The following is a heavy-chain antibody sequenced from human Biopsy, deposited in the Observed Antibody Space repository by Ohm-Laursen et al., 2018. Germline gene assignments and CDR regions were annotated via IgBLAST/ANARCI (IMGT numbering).Heavy chain of an antibody. J-gene: IGHJ5*02. CDR1: GFTFSSYA. CDR2: LTGSGGST. CDR3: AKYDYSSSPRQYFDP. Sequence: SLRLSCTATGFTFSSYAMSWVRQPPGKGLEWVSSLTGSGGSTYYADSVKGRFTISRDNSKNTLSLQMNSLRAEDTAVYYCAKYDYSSSPRQYFDPWGQGTLVTVSS. D-gene: IGHD6-6*01. V-gene: IGHV3-23*01.